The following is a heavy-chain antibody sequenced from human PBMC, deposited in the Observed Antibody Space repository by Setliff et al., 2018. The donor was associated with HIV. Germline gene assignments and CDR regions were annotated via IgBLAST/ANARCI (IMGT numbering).Heavy chain of an antibody. Sequence: KTSETLSLTCTVSDDSVSTIGYHWGWIRQPPGWGLEWIGSIYYSGTTFYNPSLKSRVFISIDASKNQFSLRLSSLTAADTALYYCARHGGRDQINWFDPWGQGTLVTVSS. CDR3: ARHGGRDQINWFDP. J-gene: IGHJ5*02. CDR2: IYYSGTT. D-gene: IGHD2-21*02. V-gene: IGHV4-39*01. CDR1: DDSVSTIGYH.